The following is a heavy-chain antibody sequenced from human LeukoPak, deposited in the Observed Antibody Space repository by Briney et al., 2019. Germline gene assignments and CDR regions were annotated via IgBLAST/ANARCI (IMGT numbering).Heavy chain of an antibody. CDR3: ASDYGSSWYYFDY. D-gene: IGHD6-13*01. Sequence: SETLSLTCTVSGGSISRSSYYWGWIRQPPGTGLEWIGSIYYSGSTYYNPSLKSRVTISVDTSKNQFSLKLSSVTAADTAVYYCASDYGSSWYYFDYWGQGTLVTVSS. J-gene: IGHJ4*02. V-gene: IGHV4-39*01. CDR1: GGSISRSSYY. CDR2: IYYSGST.